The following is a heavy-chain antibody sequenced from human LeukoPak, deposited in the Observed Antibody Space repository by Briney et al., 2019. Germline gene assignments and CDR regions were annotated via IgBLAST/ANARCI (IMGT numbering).Heavy chain of an antibody. D-gene: IGHD1-26*01. V-gene: IGHV3-66*01. CDR2: IYSGGST. Sequence: GGSLRLSCAASGFTVSSNYMSWVRQAPGKGLEWVSVIYSGGSTYYADSVKGRFTISRDNSKNTLYLQMNSLRAEDTAVYYCAKSFSGAYYFEYWGQGTLVTVSS. CDR3: AKSFSGAYYFEY. CDR1: GFTVSSNY. J-gene: IGHJ4*02.